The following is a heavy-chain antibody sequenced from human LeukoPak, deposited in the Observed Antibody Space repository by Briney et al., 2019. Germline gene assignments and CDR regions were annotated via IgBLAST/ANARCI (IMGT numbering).Heavy chain of an antibody. CDR2: ISGSGGST. V-gene: IGHV3-23*01. CDR3: ARDPIPCFVDFWSGYYSGGCSFDI. Sequence: GGSLRLSCAASGFTFSSYAMSWVRQAPGKGLEWVSAISGSGGSTYYADSVKGRFTISRDNSKNTLYLQMNSLRAEDTAVYYCARDPIPCFVDFWSGYYSGGCSFDIWGQGPMVTVPS. D-gene: IGHD3-3*01. CDR1: GFTFSSYA. J-gene: IGHJ3*02.